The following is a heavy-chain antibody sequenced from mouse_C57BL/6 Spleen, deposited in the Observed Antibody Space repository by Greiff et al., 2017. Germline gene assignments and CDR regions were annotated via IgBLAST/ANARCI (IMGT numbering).Heavy chain of an antibody. J-gene: IGHJ2*01. CDR2: INPSSGYT. CDR1: GYTFTSYT. D-gene: IGHD1-1*01. V-gene: IGHV1-4*01. Sequence: LQESGAELARPGASVKMSCKASGYTFTSYTMHWVKQRPGQGLEWIGYINPSSGYTKYNQKFKDKATLTADKSSSTAYMQLSSLTSEDSAVYYCAREDYGSSYGPNYFDYWGQGTTLTVSS. CDR3: AREDYGSSYGPNYFDY.